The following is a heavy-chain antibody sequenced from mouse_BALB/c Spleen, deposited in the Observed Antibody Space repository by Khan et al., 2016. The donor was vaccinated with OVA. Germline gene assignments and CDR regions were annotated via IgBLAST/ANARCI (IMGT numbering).Heavy chain of an antibody. J-gene: IGHJ4*01. Sequence: VRLQQSGAELVKPGASVKLSCTASGFNIKDTYMHWVKQRPEEGLEWIGKIDPANGNTKYDPKFQGKATITADTSSNTAYLQLSSLTSEDTAVYYCARTYDGTMDYWGPATSVTVSS. CDR2: IDPANGNT. CDR1: GFNIKDTY. V-gene: IGHV14-3*02. CDR3: ARTYDGTMDY. D-gene: IGHD2-14*01.